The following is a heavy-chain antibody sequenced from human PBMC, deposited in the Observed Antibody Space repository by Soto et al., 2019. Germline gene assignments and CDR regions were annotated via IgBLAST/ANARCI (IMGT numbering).Heavy chain of an antibody. CDR2: ISYDGSNK. V-gene: IGHV3-30*18. CDR3: ANGERWELLGIGDY. J-gene: IGHJ4*02. CDR1: GFTFSSYG. D-gene: IGHD1-26*01. Sequence: QVQLVESGGGVVQPGRSLRLSCAASGFTFSSYGMHWVRQAPGKGLEWVAVISYDGSNKYYADSVKGRFTISRDNSKNTLYLQMNSLRAEDKAVYYCANGERWELLGIGDYWGQGTLVTVSS.